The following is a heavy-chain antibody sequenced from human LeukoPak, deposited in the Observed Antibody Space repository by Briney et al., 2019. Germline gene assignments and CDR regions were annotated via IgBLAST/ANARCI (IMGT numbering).Heavy chain of an antibody. CDR3: ARPVYSSSWYGYDAFDI. V-gene: IGHV4-34*01. J-gene: IGHJ3*02. CDR2: INHSGST. D-gene: IGHD6-13*01. Sequence: SETLSLTCAVYGGSFSGYYWSWSRQPPGKGLEWIGEINHSGSTNYNPSLKSRVTISVDTSKNQFSLKLSSVTAADTAVYYCARPVYSSSWYGYDAFDIWGQGTMVTVSS. CDR1: GGSFSGYY.